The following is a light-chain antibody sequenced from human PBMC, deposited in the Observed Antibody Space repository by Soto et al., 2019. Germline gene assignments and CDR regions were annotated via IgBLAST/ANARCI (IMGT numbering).Light chain of an antibody. J-gene: IGLJ2*01. V-gene: IGLV2-14*03. CDR3: SSYTSRGTLV. Sequence: QSALTRPASVSGSPGQSVTISCTGTSSDVGGYKYVSWYQQHPDIAPKLIIYDVSNRPSGISDRFSGSKSGNTASLTISGLQADDEADYYCSSYTSRGTLVFGGGTKLTVL. CDR2: DVS. CDR1: SSDVGGYKY.